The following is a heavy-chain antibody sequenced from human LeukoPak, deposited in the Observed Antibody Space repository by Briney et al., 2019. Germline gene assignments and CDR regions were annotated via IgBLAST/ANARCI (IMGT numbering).Heavy chain of an antibody. CDR1: GDSISSSSYY. Sequence: NPSETLSLTCIVSGDSISSSSYYWAWIRQPPGKGLEWIGYIYSTGTTNYSPSLSSRVTISVDTSKNQLSLNLRFVTATNTAVYQWARHNPPPTGVCSGTSCFMSGCQCFYMDVWGKGTSVTVS. J-gene: IGHJ6*03. CDR3: ARHNPPPTGVCSGTSCFMSGCQCFYMDV. V-gene: IGHV4-61*05. D-gene: IGHD3-10*02. CDR2: IYSTGTT.